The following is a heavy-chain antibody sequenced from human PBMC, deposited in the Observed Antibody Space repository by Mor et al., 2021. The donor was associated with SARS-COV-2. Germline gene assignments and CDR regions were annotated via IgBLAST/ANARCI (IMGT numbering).Heavy chain of an antibody. D-gene: IGHD6-13*01. J-gene: IGHJ5*02. V-gene: IGHV3-30-3*01. CDR2: DGSNK. CDR3: ARDRGGLAAAEWYWFDP. Sequence: DGSNKYYADSVKGRFTISRDNSKNTLYLQMNSLRAEDTAVYYCARDRGGLAAAEWYWFDPWGQGTLVTVSS.